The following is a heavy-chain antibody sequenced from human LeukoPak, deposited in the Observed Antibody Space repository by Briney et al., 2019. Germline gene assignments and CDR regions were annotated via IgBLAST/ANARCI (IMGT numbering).Heavy chain of an antibody. V-gene: IGHV3-23*01. D-gene: IGHD6-13*01. CDR3: AKLGIAKTPNWFDP. J-gene: IGHJ5*02. Sequence: LTGGSLRLSCAASGFTFSNYAMSWVRQAPGKGLEWVSAISGSGGNTYNADSVKGRFTITRDNSKNTLYLQMNSLRAEDTAVYYCAKLGIAKTPNWFDPWGQGTLVTVSS. CDR2: ISGSGGNT. CDR1: GFTFSNYA.